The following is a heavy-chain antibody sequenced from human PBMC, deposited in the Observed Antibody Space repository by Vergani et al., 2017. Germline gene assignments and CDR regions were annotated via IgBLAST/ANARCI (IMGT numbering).Heavy chain of an antibody. CDR3: AKDRRYCSSTSCYRYFDY. CDR2: ISWNSGSI. D-gene: IGHD2-2*01. Sequence: EVQLVESGGGLVQPGRSLRLSCAASGFTFDDYAMHWVRQAPGKGLEWVSGISWNSGSIGYADSVKGRFTISRDNAKNSLYLQMNSLRAEDTALYYCAKDRRYCSSTSCYRYFDYWGQVTLVTVSS. V-gene: IGHV3-9*01. J-gene: IGHJ4*02. CDR1: GFTFDDYA.